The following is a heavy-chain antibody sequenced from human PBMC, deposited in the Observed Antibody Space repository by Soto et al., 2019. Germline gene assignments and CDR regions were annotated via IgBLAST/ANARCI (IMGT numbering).Heavy chain of an antibody. J-gene: IGHJ4*02. CDR1: GCSFGSSA. Sequence: GGSLRLSCAASGCSFGSSALIWVRQAPGKGLEWVSTVSGSNGKTFYADSVKGRFPISRDISQSILYLQMNSLRADDTAMYYGARWSYLDYWGPGTRVTV. D-gene: IGHD3-3*01. V-gene: IGHV3-23*01. CDR2: VSGSNGKT. CDR3: ARWSYLDY.